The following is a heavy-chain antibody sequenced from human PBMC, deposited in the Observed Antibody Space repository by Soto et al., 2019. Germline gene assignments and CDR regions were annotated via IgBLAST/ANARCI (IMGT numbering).Heavy chain of an antibody. Sequence: GGSLRLSCAAFGFKLRNHVISWVRQAPGKGLEWVSSISDSGGTSYYADSVKGRFTISRDNSKNTLYLQMNSLRAEDTAIYYCAKRPRALLTFDYWGQGTLVTSPQ. V-gene: IGHV3-23*01. CDR1: GFKLRNHV. D-gene: IGHD1-26*01. J-gene: IGHJ4*02. CDR3: AKRPRALLTFDY. CDR2: ISDSGGTS.